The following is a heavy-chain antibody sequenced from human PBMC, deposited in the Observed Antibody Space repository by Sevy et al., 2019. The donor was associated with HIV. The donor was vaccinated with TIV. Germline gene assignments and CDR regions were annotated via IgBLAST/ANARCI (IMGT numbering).Heavy chain of an antibody. V-gene: IGHV4-4*07. CDR1: GASITTNY. Sequence: SESLSLTYIVSGASITTNYWSWIRQPAGKGLELIGRIYNRGNTDYHTNYNPSLESRVIMSIDTSKNQFSLNLSSVTVADTAVYYCARAVFSTSGTYYFDYWGQGTLVTVSS. CDR2: IYNRGNTDYHT. D-gene: IGHD5-12*01. CDR3: ARAVFSTSGTYYFDY. J-gene: IGHJ4*02.